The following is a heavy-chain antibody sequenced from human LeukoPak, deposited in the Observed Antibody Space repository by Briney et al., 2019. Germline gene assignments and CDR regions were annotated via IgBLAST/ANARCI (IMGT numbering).Heavy chain of an antibody. V-gene: IGHV3-48*01. CDR1: GFSFSSYS. CDR2: ISGSSSTI. D-gene: IGHD6-6*01. CDR3: ARKNTTSSGDY. Sequence: PGGSLRLSCAAPGFSFSSYSKNWVRQAPGKGLEWVSFISGSSSTIDYADSVKGRFTISGDNGKNSLFLHMNSLRAEDTAVYYCARKNTTSSGDYWGQGTLVTVSS. J-gene: IGHJ4*02.